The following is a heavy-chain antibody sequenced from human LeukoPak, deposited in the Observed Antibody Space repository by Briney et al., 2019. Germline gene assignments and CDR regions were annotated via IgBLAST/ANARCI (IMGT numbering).Heavy chain of an antibody. V-gene: IGHV3-21*01. CDR1: GFTFSSYS. CDR2: ISSSSSYI. CDR3: ARTVVAANDHDAFDI. J-gene: IGHJ3*02. Sequence: GGSPRLSCAASGFTFSSYSMNWVRQAPGKGLEWVSSISSSSSYIYYADSVKGRFTISRDNAKNSLYLQMNSLRAEDTAVYYCARTVVAANDHDAFDIWGQETMVTVTS. D-gene: IGHD2-15*01.